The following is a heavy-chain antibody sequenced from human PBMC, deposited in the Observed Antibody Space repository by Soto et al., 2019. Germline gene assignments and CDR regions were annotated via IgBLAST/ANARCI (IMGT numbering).Heavy chain of an antibody. Sequence: QVQLVQSGAEVKKPGSSVKVSCKASGGTFSSYAISWVRQAPGQGLEWMGGIIPIFGTANYAQKFQGRVTITADKSTSTAYMELSSLRSEDTAVYYCARAITMVRGLITQGNSLGFDPWGQGTLVTVSS. V-gene: IGHV1-69*06. CDR2: IIPIFGTA. D-gene: IGHD3-10*01. CDR1: GGTFSSYA. CDR3: ARAITMVRGLITQGNSLGFDP. J-gene: IGHJ5*02.